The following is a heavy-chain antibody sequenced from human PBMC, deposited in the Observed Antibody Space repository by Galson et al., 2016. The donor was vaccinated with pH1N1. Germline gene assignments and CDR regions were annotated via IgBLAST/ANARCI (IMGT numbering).Heavy chain of an antibody. CDR3: ARVSAYNTWSKDY. CDR2: IKQYGSEK. Sequence: SLRLSCAASGFTFNSYWMSWVRQAPGKGLEWVANIKQYGSEKYYVDSVKGRFTISRDNAKNSLYLQMNSLTAEDTAVYYCARVSAYNTWSKDYWGQGTPVTVSS. J-gene: IGHJ4*02. CDR1: GFTFNSYW. D-gene: IGHD3-3*01. V-gene: IGHV3-7*03.